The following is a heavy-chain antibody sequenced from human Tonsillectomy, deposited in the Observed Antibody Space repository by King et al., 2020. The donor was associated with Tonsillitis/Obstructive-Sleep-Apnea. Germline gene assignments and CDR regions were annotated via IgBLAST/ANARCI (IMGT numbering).Heavy chain of an antibody. CDR1: GFTFSNAW. CDR2: IKSKTDGGTT. CDR3: PTPSVYYYYMDV. V-gene: IGHV3-15*01. Sequence: VQLVESGGGLVKPGGSLRLSCAASGFTFSNAWMSWVRQAPGKGLEWVGRIKSKTDGGTTDYAAPVKGRFTISRDDSKNTLYLERNSLKTEDTAVYYCPTPSVYYYYMDVWGKGTTVTVSS. D-gene: IGHD6-19*01. J-gene: IGHJ6*03.